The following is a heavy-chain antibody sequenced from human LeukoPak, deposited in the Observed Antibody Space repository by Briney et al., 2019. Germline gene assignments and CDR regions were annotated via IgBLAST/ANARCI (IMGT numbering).Heavy chain of an antibody. D-gene: IGHD6-13*01. CDR2: TYYRSKWYN. Sequence: SQTLSLTCAISGDSVSSNSAAWNWIRQSSSRGLEWLGRTYYRSKWYNDYAVSVKSRITINPDTSKNQFSLQLNSVTPGDTAVYYCASGGIAAQYAFDIWGQGTMVTVST. J-gene: IGHJ3*02. CDR3: ASGGIAAQYAFDI. CDR1: GDSVSSNSAA. V-gene: IGHV6-1*01.